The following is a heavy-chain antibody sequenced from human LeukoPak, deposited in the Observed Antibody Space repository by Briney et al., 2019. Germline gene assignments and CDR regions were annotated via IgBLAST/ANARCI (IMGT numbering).Heavy chain of an antibody. V-gene: IGHV3-23*01. J-gene: IGHJ4*02. CDR1: GFNFANHA. CDR3: VREDTPATANY. CDR2: ISGGGDIT. D-gene: IGHD2-21*02. Sequence: GVSLRLSCAASGFNFANHAMSWVRQTPGKGLEWVSAISGGGDITYYADSVTGRFTISRDNSKDTLFLQMHSLRPGDTAVYYCVREDTPATANYWGQGTLVTISS.